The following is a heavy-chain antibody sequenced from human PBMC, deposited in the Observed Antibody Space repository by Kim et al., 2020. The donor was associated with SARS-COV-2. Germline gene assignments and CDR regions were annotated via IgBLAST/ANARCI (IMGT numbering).Heavy chain of an antibody. CDR2: GIA. V-gene: IGHV1-69*04. Sequence: GIANYAQKFQGSVTITADKSTSTAYMELSSLRSEATAVYYCARDTAMVGDWGQGTLVTVSS. D-gene: IGHD5-18*01. J-gene: IGHJ4*02. CDR3: ARDTAMVGD.